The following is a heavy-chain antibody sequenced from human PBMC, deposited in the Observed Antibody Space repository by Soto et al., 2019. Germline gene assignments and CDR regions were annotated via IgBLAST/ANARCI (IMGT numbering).Heavy chain of an antibody. Sequence: SETLSLTCTVSGGPISSGDYYWIWIRQHPGKGLEWIGYIYYSGRTNYNPSLKSRVIISVDTSKNQFSLKLTSVTAADTAVYYCARGRRYTSSWYWFDPWGQGTLVTVSS. CDR1: GGPISSGDYY. D-gene: IGHD6-13*01. J-gene: IGHJ5*02. CDR2: IYYSGRT. V-gene: IGHV4-31*03. CDR3: ARGRRYTSSWYWFDP.